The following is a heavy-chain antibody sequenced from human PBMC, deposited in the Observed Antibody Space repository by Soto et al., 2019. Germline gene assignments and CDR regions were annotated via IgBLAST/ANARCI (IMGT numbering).Heavy chain of an antibody. Sequence: QVQLVESGGGVVQPGRSLRLSCAASGFTFSSYGMHWVRQAPGKGLEWVAVISYDGSNKYYADSVKGRFTISRDNSKNTLYLQMNSLRAEDTAVYYCAKDMGLYGDYVPDGWGYDAFDIWGQGTMVTVSS. J-gene: IGHJ3*02. D-gene: IGHD4-17*01. CDR1: GFTFSSYG. V-gene: IGHV3-30*18. CDR2: ISYDGSNK. CDR3: AKDMGLYGDYVPDGWGYDAFDI.